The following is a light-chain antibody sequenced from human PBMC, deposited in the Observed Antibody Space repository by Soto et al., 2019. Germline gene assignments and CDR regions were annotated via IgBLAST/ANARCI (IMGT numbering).Light chain of an antibody. Sequence: EIVLTQSPATLSLSPGARATLSCRASQSVSSSYIAWYQQRPGQTPSLLIYGASTRATGIPDRFSGSGSGTHFTLTISRLEPGDFAVYYCQHFGGTTFTFGQGTRLEIK. CDR2: GAS. CDR3: QHFGGTTFT. CDR1: QSVSSSY. J-gene: IGKJ5*01. V-gene: IGKV3-20*01.